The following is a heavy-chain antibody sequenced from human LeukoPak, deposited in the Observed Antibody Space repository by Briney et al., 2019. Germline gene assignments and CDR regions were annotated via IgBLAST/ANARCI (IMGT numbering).Heavy chain of an antibody. CDR2: IKQDGSAK. Sequence: GGSLRLSCVASEFTISRYWMSWVRQAPGKGLEWVANIKQDGSAKNYVDSVKGRFAISRDNAKNSLYLQMNSLRSEDTAVYYCAKMPDFGYWGQGTLVTVSS. CDR3: AKMPDFGY. J-gene: IGHJ4*02. CDR1: EFTISRYW. D-gene: IGHD2-2*01. V-gene: IGHV3-7*03.